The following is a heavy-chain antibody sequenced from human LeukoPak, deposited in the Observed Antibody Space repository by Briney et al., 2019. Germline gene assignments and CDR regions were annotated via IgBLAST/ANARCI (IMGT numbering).Heavy chain of an antibody. J-gene: IGHJ4*02. CDR1: GGSFSGYY. D-gene: IGHD4-17*01. V-gene: IGHV4-34*01. CDR2: INHSGST. CDR3: ARLLYGDYLDY. Sequence: SETLSLTCAVYGGSFSGYYWSWIRQPPGKGLEWIGEINHSGSTNYSPSLKSRVTISVDTSKNQFSLKLSSVTAADTAVYYCARLLYGDYLDYWGQGTLVTVSS.